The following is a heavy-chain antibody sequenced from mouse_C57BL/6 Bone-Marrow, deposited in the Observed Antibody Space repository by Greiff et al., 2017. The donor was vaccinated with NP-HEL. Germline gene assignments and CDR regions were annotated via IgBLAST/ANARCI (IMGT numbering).Heavy chain of an antibody. CDR2: ISYDGSN. V-gene: IGHV3-6*01. CDR3: AREPAYYSNYGYFDV. D-gene: IGHD2-5*01. Sequence: EVKVEESGPGLVKPSQSLSLTCSVTGYSITSGYYWNWIRQFPGNKLEWMGYISYDGSNNYNPSLKNRISIPRDTSKNQFFLKLNSVTTEDTATYYCAREPAYYSNYGYFDVGGTGTTVTVSS. J-gene: IGHJ1*03. CDR1: GYSITSGYY.